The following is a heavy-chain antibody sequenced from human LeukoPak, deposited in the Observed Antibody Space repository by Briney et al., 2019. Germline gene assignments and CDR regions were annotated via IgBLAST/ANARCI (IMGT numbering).Heavy chain of an antibody. CDR2: ISSSSSYI. Sequence: PGGSLRLSCAASGFTFSSYSMNWVRQAPGKGLEWVSSISSSSSYIYYADSVKGRFTISRDNAKNSLYLQMNSLRAEDTAVYYCARDRIDGYNPTGVDYWGQGTLVTVSS. CDR1: GFTFSSYS. CDR3: ARDRIDGYNPTGVDY. J-gene: IGHJ4*02. V-gene: IGHV3-21*01. D-gene: IGHD5-24*01.